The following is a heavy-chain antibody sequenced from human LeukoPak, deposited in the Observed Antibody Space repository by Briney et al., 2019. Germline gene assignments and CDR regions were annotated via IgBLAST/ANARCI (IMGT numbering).Heavy chain of an antibody. CDR2: ISGSGGST. CDR1: AFTFSSYA. CDR3: AKGDFWSGYPFDY. V-gene: IGHV3-23*01. J-gene: IGHJ4*02. D-gene: IGHD3-3*01. Sequence: RTGGSLRLSCAASAFTFSSYAMSWVRQAPGKGLEWVSAISGSGGSTYYADSVKGRFTISRDNSKNTLYLQMNSLRAEDTAVYYCAKGDFWSGYPFDYWGQGTLVTVSS.